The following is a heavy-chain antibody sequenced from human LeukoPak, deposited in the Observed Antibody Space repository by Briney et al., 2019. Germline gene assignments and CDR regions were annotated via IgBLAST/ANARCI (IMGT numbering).Heavy chain of an antibody. Sequence: ASVKVSCKASGYTFTSYGISWVRQAPGQGLEWMGWISAYNGNTNYAQKLQGRVTMTTDTSTSTAYVEPRSLRSDDTAVYYCARSPQGYCSGGSCYKPTEYFQHWGQGTLVTVSS. CDR3: ARSPQGYCSGGSCYKPTEYFQH. CDR2: ISAYNGNT. CDR1: GYTFTSYG. D-gene: IGHD2-15*01. V-gene: IGHV1-18*01. J-gene: IGHJ1*01.